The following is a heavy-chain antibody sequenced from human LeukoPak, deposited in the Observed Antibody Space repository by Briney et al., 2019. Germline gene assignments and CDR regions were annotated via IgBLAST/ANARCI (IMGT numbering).Heavy chain of an antibody. CDR3: ARQRPGGSGYSDY. V-gene: IGHV4-39*01. CDR2: IYYSGST. Sequence: PSETLSLTCTVSGGSISSSSYYWGWIRQPPGKGLEWIVSIYYSGSTYYNPSLKSRVTISVDTSKNQFSLKLSSVTAADTAVYYCARQRPGGSGYSDYWGQGTLVTVSS. CDR1: GGSISSSSYY. J-gene: IGHJ4*02. D-gene: IGHD3-3*01.